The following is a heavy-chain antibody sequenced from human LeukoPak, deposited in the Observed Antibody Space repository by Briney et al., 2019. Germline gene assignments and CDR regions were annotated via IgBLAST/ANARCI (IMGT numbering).Heavy chain of an antibody. J-gene: IGHJ4*02. CDR1: GGTFSSYA. Sequence: VASVKVSCKASGGTFSSYAISWVRQAPGQGLEWMGGIIPIFGTANYAQKFQGRVTITADESTSTAYMELSSLRSEDTAVYYCARAPYYDILTGYYKAPDYWGQGTLVTVSS. D-gene: IGHD3-9*01. CDR2: IIPIFGTA. CDR3: ARAPYYDILTGYYKAPDY. V-gene: IGHV1-69*13.